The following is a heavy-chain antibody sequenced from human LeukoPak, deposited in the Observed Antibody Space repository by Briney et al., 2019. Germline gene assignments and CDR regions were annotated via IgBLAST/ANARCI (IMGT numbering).Heavy chain of an antibody. CDR3: ARDPPFIIGTTFLDY. CDR1: GFIFSDYY. V-gene: IGHV3-11*05. CDR2: IDGSSSRT. D-gene: IGHD1-20*01. J-gene: IGHJ4*02. Sequence: SGGSLRLSCAASGFIFSDYYMSWMRQAPGKGLEWLSYIDGSSSRTNYADSVKGRFTISRDNVKNSLYLQMNSLRAEDTAVYYCARDPPFIIGTTFLDYWGQGTLVTVSS.